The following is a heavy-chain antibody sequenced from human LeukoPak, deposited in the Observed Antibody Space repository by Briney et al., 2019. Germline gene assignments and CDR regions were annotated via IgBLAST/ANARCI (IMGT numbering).Heavy chain of an antibody. Sequence: SETLSLTCTVSGGSLSSYYWSWIRQPPGKGLEWIGYIYYSGSTNYNPSLKSRVTISVDTSKNQFSLKLSSVTAADTAVYYCARLPAILRTSSGSYDGVDYWGQGTLVTVSS. CDR3: ARLPAILRTSSGSYDGVDY. CDR1: GGSLSSYY. CDR2: IYYSGST. J-gene: IGHJ4*02. D-gene: IGHD1-26*01. V-gene: IGHV4-59*01.